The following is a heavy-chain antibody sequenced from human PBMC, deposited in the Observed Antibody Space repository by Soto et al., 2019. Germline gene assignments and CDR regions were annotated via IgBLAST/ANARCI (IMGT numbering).Heavy chain of an antibody. CDR3: ARGGEYSSSWYGPYYYYGMGV. D-gene: IGHD6-13*01. Sequence: PSETLSLTCAVYGGSFSGYYWSWIRQPPGKGLEWIGEINHSGSTNYNPSLKSRVTISVDTSKNQFSLKLSSVTAADTAVYYCARGGEYSSSWYGPYYYYGMGVWGQGTTVTVSS. CDR2: INHSGST. V-gene: IGHV4-34*01. CDR1: GGSFSGYY. J-gene: IGHJ6*02.